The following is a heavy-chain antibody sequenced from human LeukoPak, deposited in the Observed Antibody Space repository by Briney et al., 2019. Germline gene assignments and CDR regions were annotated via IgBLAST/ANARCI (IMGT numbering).Heavy chain of an antibody. J-gene: IGHJ4*02. CDR1: GFTFSSYG. Sequence: QTGGSLRLSCAASGFTFSSYGMHWVRQAPGKGLEWVAFIRYDDSNKYYADFVEGRFTISRDNSKNTLFLQMTSLRVEDTAVYYCAKGSLTGETPNLDKTPLDYWGQGTLVTVSS. V-gene: IGHV3-30*02. D-gene: IGHD7-27*01. CDR2: IRYDDSNK. CDR3: AKGSLTGETPNLDKTPLDY.